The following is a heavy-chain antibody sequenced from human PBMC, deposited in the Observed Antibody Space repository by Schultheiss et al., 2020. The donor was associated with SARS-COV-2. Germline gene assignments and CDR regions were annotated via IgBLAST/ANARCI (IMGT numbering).Heavy chain of an antibody. J-gene: IGHJ6*02. Sequence: GGSLRLSCAASGFTFSSYAMHWVRQAPGKGLEWVAVISYDGSNKYYADSVKGRFTISRDNSKNTLYLQMDSLRVEDTAVYYCTRQGDYGDYAGVGYYYYGMDVWGQGTTVTVSS. CDR3: TRQGDYGDYAGVGYYYYGMDV. D-gene: IGHD4-17*01. CDR2: ISYDGSNK. CDR1: GFTFSSYA. V-gene: IGHV3-30-3*01.